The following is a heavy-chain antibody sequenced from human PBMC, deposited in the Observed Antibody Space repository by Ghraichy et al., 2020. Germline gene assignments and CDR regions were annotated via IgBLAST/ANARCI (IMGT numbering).Heavy chain of an antibody. J-gene: IGHJ4*02. V-gene: IGHV4-59*01. CDR3: AREASSGDFDY. CDR1: GGSISSYY. CDR2: IYYSGST. Sequence: SETLSLTCTVSGGSISSYYWSWIRQPPGKGLEWIGYIYYSGSTNYNPSLKSRVTISVDTSKNQFSLKLSSVTAADTVVYYCAREASSGDFDYWGQGTLVTVSS. D-gene: IGHD6-19*01.